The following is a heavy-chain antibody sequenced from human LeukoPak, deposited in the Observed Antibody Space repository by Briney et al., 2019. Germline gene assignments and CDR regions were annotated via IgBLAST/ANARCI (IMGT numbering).Heavy chain of an antibody. D-gene: IGHD3-10*01. Sequence: GESLRISCRDSGYSFTNYWIGWVRQMPGKGLEWMGIIYPGDSDTRYSPSFQGQVTISADKSISTAYLQWSSLKASDTARYYCARPSGSGVLDYWGQGTLVTVSS. J-gene: IGHJ4*02. V-gene: IGHV5-51*01. CDR1: GYSFTNYW. CDR2: IYPGDSDT. CDR3: ARPSGSGVLDY.